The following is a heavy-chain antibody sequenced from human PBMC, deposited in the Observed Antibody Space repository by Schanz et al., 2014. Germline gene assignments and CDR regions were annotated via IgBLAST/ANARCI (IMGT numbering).Heavy chain of an antibody. Sequence: QVQLQQWGAGLLKPSETLSLTCAVYGGPFSGYFWSWIRRSPGKGLQWIGEIHHSGSIIYNPSRRRGSSISMSASKNQFFLKVISGTAADTAVYYCGRHLVNAYGMDVWGQGTAVTVSS. D-gene: IGHD3-3*02. J-gene: IGHJ6*02. V-gene: IGHV4-34*01. CDR3: GRHLVNAYGMDV. CDR2: IHHSGSI. CDR1: GGPFSGYF.